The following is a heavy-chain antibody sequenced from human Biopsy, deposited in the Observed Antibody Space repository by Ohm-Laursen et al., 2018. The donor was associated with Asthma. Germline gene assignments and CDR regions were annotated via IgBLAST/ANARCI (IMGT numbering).Heavy chain of an antibody. CDR1: GDSFSNYA. V-gene: IGHV1-69*01. J-gene: IGHJ3*02. CDR3: ARTYFDFLTGQVHDAFAM. CDR2: LIPVLGTP. D-gene: IGHD3-9*01. Sequence: GSSVKVSCKASGDSFSNYAISWVRQAPGQGLEWMGGLIPVLGTPDHAQMFEGRVTITADESTSTAYMELSSLRSEDTAVYYCARTYFDFLTGQVHDAFAMWGQGTMVTVSS.